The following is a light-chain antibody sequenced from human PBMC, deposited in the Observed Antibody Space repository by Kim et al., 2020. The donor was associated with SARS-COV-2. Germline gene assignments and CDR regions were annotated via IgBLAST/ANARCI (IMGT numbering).Light chain of an antibody. CDR2: SAS. Sequence: DIQMTQSPSSLSASVGDRVTITCRASQTIDTYLNWYQHRPGKAPKLLIYSASSLHSGVSSRFSGSGSGTDFTLTINILHPVDFAVYYCQQSYTSLGTFGQGTRLEI. CDR1: QTIDTY. V-gene: IGKV1-39*01. J-gene: IGKJ2*01. CDR3: QQSYTSLGT.